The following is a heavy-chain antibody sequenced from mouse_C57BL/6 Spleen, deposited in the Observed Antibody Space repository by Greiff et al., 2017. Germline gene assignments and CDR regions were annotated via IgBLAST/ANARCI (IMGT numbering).Heavy chain of an antibody. J-gene: IGHJ2*01. Sequence: QVQLQQPGAELVMPGASVKLSCKASGYTFTSYWMHWVKQRPGQGLEWIGEIDPSDSYTNYNQKFKGKSTLTVDKSSSTAYMQLSSLTAEDSAVYYCARRGGSSSFDDWGQGTTLTVSS. V-gene: IGHV1-69*01. CDR2: IDPSDSYT. D-gene: IGHD1-1*01. CDR1: GYTFTSYW. CDR3: ARRGGSSSFDD.